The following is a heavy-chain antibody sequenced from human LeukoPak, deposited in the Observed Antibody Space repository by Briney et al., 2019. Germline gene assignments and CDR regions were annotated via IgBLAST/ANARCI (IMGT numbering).Heavy chain of an antibody. CDR1: GFTFSDYY. Sequence: GGSLRLSCAASGFTFSDYYMSWIRQAPGKGLEWVSYISSSSSYTNYADSVKGRFTISRDNAKNPLYLQMNSLRAEDTAVYYCARIDILTGYSLGYWGQGTLVTVSS. V-gene: IGHV3-11*06. CDR2: ISSSSSYT. J-gene: IGHJ4*02. CDR3: ARIDILTGYSLGY. D-gene: IGHD3-9*01.